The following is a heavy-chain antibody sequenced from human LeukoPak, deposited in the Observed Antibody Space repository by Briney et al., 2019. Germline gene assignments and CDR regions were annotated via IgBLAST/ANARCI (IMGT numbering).Heavy chain of an antibody. CDR1: GGSISSSSYY. V-gene: IGHV4-39*07. CDR2: IYYSGST. J-gene: IGHJ5*02. Sequence: SETLSLTCTVSGGSISSSSYYWGWIRQPPGKGLEWIGSIYYSGSTYYNPSLKSRVTISVDTSKNQFSLKLRSVTAADTAVYYCARDPRNFGHWGQGTLVTVSS. CDR3: ARDPRNFGH.